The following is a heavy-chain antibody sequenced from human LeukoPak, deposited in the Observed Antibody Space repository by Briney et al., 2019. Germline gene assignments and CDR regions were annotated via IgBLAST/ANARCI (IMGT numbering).Heavy chain of an antibody. V-gene: IGHV3-74*01. CDR3: ARSRGGFYHY. Sequence: GGSLRLSCAASGFTFSNGWVHWVRQAPGKGLVWVSRFDTDGSKTTYADSVKGRFTISRDSAKNTLYLQMSSLRVEDTAVYYCARSRGGFYHYWGQGTLVTVSS. J-gene: IGHJ4*02. CDR1: GFTFSNGW. D-gene: IGHD2/OR15-2a*01. CDR2: FDTDGSKT.